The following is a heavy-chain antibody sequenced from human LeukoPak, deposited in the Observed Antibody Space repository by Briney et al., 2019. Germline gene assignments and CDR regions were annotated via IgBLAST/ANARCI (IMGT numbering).Heavy chain of an antibody. V-gene: IGHV3-7*03. Sequence: GWSLRLSCTASGFTFSSYWMNWARQAPGKGLEWVASINHNGNVNYYVDSVKGRFTISRDNAKNSLYLQMSNLRAKDTAVYFCARGGGLDVWGQGATVTVSS. CDR3: ARGGGLDV. CDR1: GFTFSSYW. CDR2: INHNGNVN. J-gene: IGHJ6*02. D-gene: IGHD3-16*01.